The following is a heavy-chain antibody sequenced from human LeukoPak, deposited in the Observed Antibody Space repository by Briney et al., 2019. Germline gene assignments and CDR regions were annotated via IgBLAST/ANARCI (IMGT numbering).Heavy chain of an antibody. D-gene: IGHD2-2*01. V-gene: IGHV5-51*01. Sequence: GEYLKISCKGSGYSFTSYWIGWVRQMPGKGLEWMWIIYPGDSDTRYSPSFQGQVTISADKSISTAYLQWSSLKASDTAMYYCARHTNYYYYYMDVWGKGTTVTVSS. CDR3: ARHTNYYYYYMDV. CDR2: IYPGDSDT. CDR1: GYSFTSYW. J-gene: IGHJ6*03.